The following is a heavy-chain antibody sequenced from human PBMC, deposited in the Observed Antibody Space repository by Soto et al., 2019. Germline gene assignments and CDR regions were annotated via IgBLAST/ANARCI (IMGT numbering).Heavy chain of an antibody. J-gene: IGHJ4*02. CDR3: TRVRIADSRHSGLGDS. V-gene: IGHV3-66*01. D-gene: IGHD6-13*01. Sequence: QLVESGGGLVRPGGSLRLSCAASGFSVSTNYMNWVRQAPGKGLEWVSVIYSGGDTHYAASVRGRFIISRDSSKNTLYLQMNSLRAEDTAVYYCTRVRIADSRHSGLGDSSGQGTLVIVSS. CDR2: IYSGGDT. CDR1: GFSVSTNY.